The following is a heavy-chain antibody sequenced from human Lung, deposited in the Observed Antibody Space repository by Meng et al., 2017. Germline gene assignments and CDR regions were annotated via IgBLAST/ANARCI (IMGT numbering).Heavy chain of an antibody. Sequence: VYFEGYGGNLLKFGGFLRCSCAAFGFYFSNAWMSWVRQAPGKGLEWVGRIKSNTDGGTTEYAAPVTGRFTISRDDSKSTLNLHLSGLRTDDTGVYYCTWDDKAVTDYWGQGTLVTVSS. CDR2: IKSNTDGGTT. D-gene: IGHD3-9*01. CDR3: TWDDKAVTDY. CDR1: GFYFSNAW. J-gene: IGHJ4*02. V-gene: IGHV3-15*01.